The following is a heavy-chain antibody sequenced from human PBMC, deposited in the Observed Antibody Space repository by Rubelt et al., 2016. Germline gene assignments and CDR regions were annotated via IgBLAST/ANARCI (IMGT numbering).Heavy chain of an antibody. V-gene: IGHV4-59*08. D-gene: IGHD3-10*01. CDR2: IYASGGT. J-gene: IGHJ3*02. CDR3: ARHGAGSSPVKI. CDR1: VGSISSYY. Sequence: QVQLQESGPGLVKPSETLSLTCTVSVGSISSYYWNWIRQPPGKGLEWIGNIYASGGTNYSPSLKSRVPISVDPSSNQFSLKLSSGTAADTAVYYCARHGAGSSPVKIWGQGTMVTVSS.